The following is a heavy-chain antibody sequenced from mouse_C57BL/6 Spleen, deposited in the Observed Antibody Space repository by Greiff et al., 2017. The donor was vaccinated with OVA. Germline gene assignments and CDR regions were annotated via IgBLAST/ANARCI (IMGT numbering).Heavy chain of an antibody. CDR3: TSKDGSSPWFAY. D-gene: IGHD1-1*01. V-gene: IGHV1-15*01. Sequence: VQLVESGAELVRPGASVTLSCKASGYTFTDYEMHWVKQTPVHGLEWIGAIDPETGGTAYNQKFKGKAILTADKSSSTAYMELRSLTSEDSAVYYCTSKDGSSPWFAYWGQGTLVTVSA. CDR1: GYTFTDYE. J-gene: IGHJ3*01. CDR2: IDPETGGT.